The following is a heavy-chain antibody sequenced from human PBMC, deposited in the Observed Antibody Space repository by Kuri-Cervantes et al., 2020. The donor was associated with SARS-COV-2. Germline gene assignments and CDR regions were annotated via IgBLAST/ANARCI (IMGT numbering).Heavy chain of an antibody. Sequence: GESLKISCAASGFTFSNYAMNWVRQAPGKGLEWVSGITGTGRNTYYADSVKGRFTISREKSRNTLYLQMNSLRVEDTAVYYCAKALSGCAGDCPTRWGQGTLVTVSS. CDR1: GFTFSNYA. D-gene: IGHD2-21*01. V-gene: IGHV3-23*01. J-gene: IGHJ4*02. CDR3: AKALSGCAGDCPTR. CDR2: ITGTGRNT.